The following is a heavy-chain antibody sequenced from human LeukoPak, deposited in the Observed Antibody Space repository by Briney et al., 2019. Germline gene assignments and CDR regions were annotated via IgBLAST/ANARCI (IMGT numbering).Heavy chain of an antibody. CDR1: GFTFSSSA. V-gene: IGHV3-23*01. CDR3: AKGGPSGTYYIFDY. CDR2: ISSSGGST. D-gene: IGHD1-26*01. J-gene: IGHJ4*02. Sequence: GGSLRLSCAASGFTFSSSAMSWVRQVPGKGLEWVSGISSSGGSTNYADSVRGRFTISRDNSKNTLYVQMNSLRDEDTALYYCAKGGPSGTYYIFDYWGQGTLVTVSS.